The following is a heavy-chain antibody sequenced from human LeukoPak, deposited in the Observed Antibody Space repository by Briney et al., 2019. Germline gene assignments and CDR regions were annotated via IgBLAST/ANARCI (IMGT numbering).Heavy chain of an antibody. CDR1: GYTFTGYY. J-gene: IGHJ4*02. V-gene: IGHV1-2*02. CDR3: ARMVTCSSTSCSFFDY. CDR2: INPNSGGT. D-gene: IGHD2-2*01. Sequence: VASVKVSCKASGYTFTGYYMHWVRQAPGQGLEWMGWINPNSGGTNYAQKFQGRVTMTRDTSISTAYMELSRLRSDDTAVYYCARMVTCSSTSCSFFDYWGQGTLVTVSS.